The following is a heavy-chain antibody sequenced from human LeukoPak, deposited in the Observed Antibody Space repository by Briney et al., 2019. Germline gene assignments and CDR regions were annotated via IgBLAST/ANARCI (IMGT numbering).Heavy chain of an antibody. Sequence: SETLSLTCSVSGGSITSYYWSWIRQPPGKGLEWIGYISDGGSTSYNPSLKSRVSISVDTSKNQFSLKLSSVTAADTAVYFCARASTTFDDWGQGTLVTVSS. CDR3: ARASTTFDD. CDR1: GGSITSYY. D-gene: IGHD1-14*01. V-gene: IGHV4-59*01. CDR2: ISDGGST. J-gene: IGHJ4*02.